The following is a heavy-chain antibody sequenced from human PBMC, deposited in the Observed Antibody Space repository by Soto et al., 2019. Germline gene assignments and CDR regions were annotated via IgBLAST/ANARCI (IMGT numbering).Heavy chain of an antibody. CDR3: ARLTGDSHYFDY. J-gene: IGHJ4*02. CDR1: GGSISSYY. Sequence: SETLSLTCTVSGGSISSYYWSWIRQPPGKGLEWIGYIYYSGSTNYNPSLKSRVTISVDTSKNQFSLKLSSVTAVDTAVYYCARLTGDSHYFDYWGQGTLVTVSS. CDR2: IYYSGST. D-gene: IGHD7-27*01. V-gene: IGHV4-59*01.